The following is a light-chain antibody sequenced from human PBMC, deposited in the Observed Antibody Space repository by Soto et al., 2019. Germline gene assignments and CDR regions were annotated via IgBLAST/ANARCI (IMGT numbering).Light chain of an antibody. V-gene: IGKV1-9*01. CDR3: QHLNSYPLT. J-gene: IGKJ4*01. Sequence: IQLTQSPSSLSASVGDRVTITCRASQGISSSLAWYQQKPGKAPRLLVYAASTLQSGVPSRFSGSGSGTDFTLSISSLQPDDFATYYCQHLNSYPLTFGGGTKVDIK. CDR2: AAS. CDR1: QGISSS.